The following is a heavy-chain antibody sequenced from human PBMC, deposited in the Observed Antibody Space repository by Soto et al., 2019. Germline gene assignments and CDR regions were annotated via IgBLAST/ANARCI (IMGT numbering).Heavy chain of an antibody. J-gene: IGHJ6*02. CDR1: GGSISSGDYY. D-gene: IGHD2-21*01. Sequence: SETLSLTCTVSGGSISSGDYYWSWIRQPPGKGLEWIGYIYYSGSTYYNPSLKSRVTISVDTSKNQFSLKLSSVTAADTAVYYCAASCVGCGGFNYYGMDVWGQGTTVTVSS. V-gene: IGHV4-30-4*01. CDR2: IYYSGST. CDR3: AASCVGCGGFNYYGMDV.